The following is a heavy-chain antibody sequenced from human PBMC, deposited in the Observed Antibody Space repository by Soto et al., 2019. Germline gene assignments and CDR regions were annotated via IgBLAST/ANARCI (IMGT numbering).Heavy chain of an antibody. CDR3: AMAGNYRYFEY. D-gene: IGHD1-7*01. V-gene: IGHV4-61*01. Sequence: QVQLQESGPGLVKPSETLSLTCTVSGGPDGSSPYYWSWIRHPQGRGLGWFGYVAYTGTTNYSPSLKSRVTISLDTSKNQVSLKLSSVTAADTAVYYCAMAGNYRYFEYWGQGNLVTVSS. J-gene: IGHJ4*02. CDR1: GGPDGSSPYY. CDR2: VAYTGTT.